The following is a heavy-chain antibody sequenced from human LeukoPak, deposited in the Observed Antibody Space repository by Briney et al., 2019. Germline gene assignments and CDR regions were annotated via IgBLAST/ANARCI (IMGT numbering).Heavy chain of an antibody. CDR1: VYTFIRYG. CDR3: AREGQVYYYYYYMDV. Sequence: ASVKFSCKASVYTFIRYGISWVRHAPGQGLEWMGWINPNSGGTNYAQKLQGRVTMTRDTSISTAYMELSRLRSDDTAVYYCAREGQVYYYYYYMDVWGKGTTVTVS. J-gene: IGHJ6*03. V-gene: IGHV1-2*02. CDR2: INPNSGGT.